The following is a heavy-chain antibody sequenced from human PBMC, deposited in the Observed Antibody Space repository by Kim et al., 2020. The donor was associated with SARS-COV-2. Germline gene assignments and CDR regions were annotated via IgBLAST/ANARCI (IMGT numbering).Heavy chain of an antibody. V-gene: IGHV5-51*01. D-gene: IGHD3-9*01. CDR1: GYNFTSYW. J-gene: IGHJ3*02. CDR3: ARRPWPYYDILTGYHSIAGGLFDI. Sequence: GESLKISCKGSGYNFTSYWIGWVRQMPGKGLEWMGIIYPGDSDTRYSPSFQGQVTISADKSNSTAYLQWSSLKASDTAMYYCARRPWPYYDILTGYHSIAGGLFDIWGQGTMVTVSS. CDR2: IYPGDSDT.